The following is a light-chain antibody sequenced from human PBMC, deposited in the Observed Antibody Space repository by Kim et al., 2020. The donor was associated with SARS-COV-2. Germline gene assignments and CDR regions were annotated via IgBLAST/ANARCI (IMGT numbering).Light chain of an antibody. CDR3: QKYNSAPWT. CDR2: AAS. CDR1: KDIANS. Sequence: ASGGERVTTTCRASKDIANSLAWYQQKPGKVPKVLIYAASTLQSGVPSRFSGSGSGTEFTLTIGSLQTEDAATYYCQKYNSAPWTFGPGTKVDIK. J-gene: IGKJ1*01. V-gene: IGKV1-27*01.